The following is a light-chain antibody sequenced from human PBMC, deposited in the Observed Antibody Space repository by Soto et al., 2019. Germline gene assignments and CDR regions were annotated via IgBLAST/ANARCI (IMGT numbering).Light chain of an antibody. J-gene: IGKJ3*01. CDR2: DAS. CDR3: QQRSNWPPLFT. Sequence: ETVMAQSPASLSVSPGERATLSCRASQSVNGNLAWYQQKLGQAPRVLIYDASNRATGIPARFSGSGSGTDFTLTISSLEPEDFAVYYCQQRSNWPPLFTFGPGTKVDI. V-gene: IGKV3-11*01. CDR1: QSVNGN.